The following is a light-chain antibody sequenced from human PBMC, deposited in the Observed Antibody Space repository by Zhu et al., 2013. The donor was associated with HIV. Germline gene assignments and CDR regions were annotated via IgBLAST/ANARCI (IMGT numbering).Light chain of an antibody. CDR3: QQYNDWPLT. V-gene: IGKV3-15*01. CDR2: GAS. CDR1: QSVRTN. J-gene: IGKJ4*01. Sequence: MTQSPATLSVSPGSRATLSCRASQSVRTNLAWYHQRPGQAPRLLIYGASTRATGVPSRFRGSGSGTDFTFTITSLQSEDFAVYYCQQYNDWPLTFGGGTNVEIK.